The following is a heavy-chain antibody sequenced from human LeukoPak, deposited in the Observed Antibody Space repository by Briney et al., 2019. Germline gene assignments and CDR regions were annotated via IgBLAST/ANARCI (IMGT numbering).Heavy chain of an antibody. Sequence: SETLSLTCTVSGGSISSYYWSWIRQPPGKGLEWIGYIYYSGSTNYNPSLKSRVTISVDTSKNQFSLKLSSVTAADTAVYYCVKYSGWYVDYWGQGTLVTVSS. CDR2: IYYSGST. CDR3: VKYSGWYVDY. CDR1: GGSISSYY. J-gene: IGHJ4*02. D-gene: IGHD6-19*01. V-gene: IGHV4-59*08.